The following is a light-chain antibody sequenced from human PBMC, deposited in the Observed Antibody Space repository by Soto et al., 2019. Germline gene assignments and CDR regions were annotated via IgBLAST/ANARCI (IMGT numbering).Light chain of an antibody. V-gene: IGKV1-27*01. Sequence: DIQMTQSPSSLSASVGDRVTITCRASQVISNYLAWYQQKPGKVPKPGIYGASALQSGAPSRFSGSGSGTDFALTIGSLQPEDVATYYCQTYNSAPLPFGGGTRVEIK. CDR3: QTYNSAPLP. J-gene: IGKJ4*01. CDR2: GAS. CDR1: QVISNY.